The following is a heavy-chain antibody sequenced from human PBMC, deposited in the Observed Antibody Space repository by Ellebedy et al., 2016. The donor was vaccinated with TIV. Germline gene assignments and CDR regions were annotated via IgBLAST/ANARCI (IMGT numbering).Heavy chain of an antibody. D-gene: IGHD5-12*01. J-gene: IGHJ4*02. Sequence: GESLKISCAASGFTFSNYWIKWVRQAPGKGLEWVANIKQDGSEKYYVDSVKGRFTISRDNAKNSLFLRMNSLRVEDTAVYFCARGGYGRPFDCWGQGTLVTVSS. V-gene: IGHV3-7*03. CDR3: ARGGYGRPFDC. CDR2: IKQDGSEK. CDR1: GFTFSNYW.